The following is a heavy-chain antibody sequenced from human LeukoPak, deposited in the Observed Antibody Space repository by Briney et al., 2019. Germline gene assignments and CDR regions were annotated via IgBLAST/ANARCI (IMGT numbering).Heavy chain of an antibody. D-gene: IGHD6-6*01. J-gene: IGHJ5*02. CDR1: GGSFSGYY. V-gene: IGHV4-34*01. Sequence: SETLSLTCAVYGGSFSGYYWSWIRQPPGKGLEWIGEINHSGSTNYNPSLKSRVTISVDTSKNQFSLKLSSVTAADTAVYYCARGRSSFRSAYNWFDPWGQGTLVTVSS. CDR3: ARGRSSFRSAYNWFDP. CDR2: INHSGST.